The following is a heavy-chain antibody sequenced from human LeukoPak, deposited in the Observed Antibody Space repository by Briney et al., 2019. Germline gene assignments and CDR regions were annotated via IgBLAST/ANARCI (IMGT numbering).Heavy chain of an antibody. V-gene: IGHV4-4*07. D-gene: IGHD2-15*01. J-gene: IGHJ5*02. CDR1: GGSISSYY. CDR3: ARLVVVAATRNWFDP. Sequence: NPSETLSLTCTVSGGSISSYYWSWIRQPAGKGLEWIGRIYTSGSTNYNPSLKSRVTISVDTSKNQFSLKLSSVTAADTAVYYCARLVVVAATRNWFDPWGQGTLVTVSS. CDR2: IYTSGST.